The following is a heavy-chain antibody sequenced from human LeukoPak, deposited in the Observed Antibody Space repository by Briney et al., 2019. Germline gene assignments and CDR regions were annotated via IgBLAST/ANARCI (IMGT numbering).Heavy chain of an antibody. J-gene: IGHJ6*03. D-gene: IGHD5-18*01. CDR3: AKGTHSGYSYGYYYYYYMDV. V-gene: IGHV3-66*01. CDR2: IYSGGST. CDR1: GFTVSSNY. Sequence: PGGSLRLSCAAYGFTVSSNYMSWVRQAPGKGLEWVSVIYSGGSTYYADSVKGRFTISRDNSKNTLYLQMNSLRAEDTAVYYCAKGTHSGYSYGYYYYYYMDVWGKGTTVIVSS.